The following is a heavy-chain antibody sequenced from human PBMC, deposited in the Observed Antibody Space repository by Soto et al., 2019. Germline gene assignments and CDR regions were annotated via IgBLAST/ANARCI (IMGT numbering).Heavy chain of an antibody. V-gene: IGHV3-33*01. CDR1: GFTFSSYG. CDR2: IWYDGSNK. J-gene: IGHJ4*02. D-gene: IGHD5-12*01. CDR3: ARTQGLPGECGDGYNYYCWPEFDY. Sequence: GGSLRLSCAASGFTFSSYGMHWVRQAPGKGLEWVAVIWYDGSNKYYADSVKGRFTISRDNSKNTLYLQMNSLRAEDTAVYYCARTQGLPGECGDGYNYYCWPEFDYWGQGTLVTVSS.